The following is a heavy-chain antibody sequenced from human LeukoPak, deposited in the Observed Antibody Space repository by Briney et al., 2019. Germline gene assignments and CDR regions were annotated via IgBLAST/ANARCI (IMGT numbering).Heavy chain of an antibody. V-gene: IGHV4-34*01. Sequence: MPSETLSLTCAVYGGSFSGYYWSWIRQPPGKGLEWIGEINHSGSTNYNPSLKSRVTISVDTSKNQFSLKLSSVTAADTAVYYCAKSSSWTNWLDPWGQGTLVTVSS. D-gene: IGHD6-13*01. J-gene: IGHJ5*02. CDR2: INHSGST. CDR3: AKSSSWTNWLDP. CDR1: GGSFSGYY.